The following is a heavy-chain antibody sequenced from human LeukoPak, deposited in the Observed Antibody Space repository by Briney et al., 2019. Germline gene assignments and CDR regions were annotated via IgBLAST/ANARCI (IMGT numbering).Heavy chain of an antibody. D-gene: IGHD7-27*01. Sequence: GGSLRLSCAASGFTFSSYAMTWVRQAPGKGLEWVSDISGNGDITYYADSVKGRFTISRDNSKNTLYLQMNSLRAEDTAVYYCAKGLYLGIGYYYYMDVWGKGTTVTVSS. CDR1: GFTFSSYA. V-gene: IGHV3-23*01. CDR3: AKGLYLGIGYYYYMDV. J-gene: IGHJ6*03. CDR2: ISGNGDIT.